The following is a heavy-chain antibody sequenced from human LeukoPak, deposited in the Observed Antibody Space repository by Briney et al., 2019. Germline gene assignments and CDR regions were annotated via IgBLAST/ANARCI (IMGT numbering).Heavy chain of an antibody. CDR2: IYHSGST. V-gene: IGHV4-38-2*02. CDR1: GYSISSGYY. D-gene: IGHD3-22*01. CDR3: ARASYSYDISGWVPFDY. J-gene: IGHJ4*02. Sequence: SETLSLTCTVSGYSISSGYYWGWIRQPPGKGLEWIGSIYHSGSTFYNSSLKSRVTISVDTSKNQFSLKLTSVTAADTAVYYCARASYSYDISGWVPFDYWGQGTLVTVSS.